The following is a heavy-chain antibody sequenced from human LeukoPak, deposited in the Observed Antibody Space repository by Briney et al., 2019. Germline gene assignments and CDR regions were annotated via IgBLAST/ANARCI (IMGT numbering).Heavy chain of an antibody. CDR1: GFTFGNYG. Sequence: GGSLRLSCAVSGFTFGNYGMHWVRQAPGKGLEWVALISYDGSSEYYAGSVKGRFTISRDNSKITVYLQMNSLRAEDTALYHCARNNGMDVWGQGTTVIVSS. J-gene: IGHJ6*02. CDR2: ISYDGSSE. V-gene: IGHV3-33*08. CDR3: ARNNGMDV.